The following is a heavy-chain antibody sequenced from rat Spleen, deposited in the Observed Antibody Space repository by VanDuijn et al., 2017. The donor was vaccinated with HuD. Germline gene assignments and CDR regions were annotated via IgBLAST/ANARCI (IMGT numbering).Heavy chain of an antibody. D-gene: IGHD4-3*01. J-gene: IGHJ4*01. CDR2: ISAVGVNT. V-gene: IGHV5-58*01. CDR3: AVAGYGY. Sequence: EVQLVEPGGGLVQPGRSLKLSCVASGFPFSNYWMYWVRQAPGKGLEWVSSISAVGVNTYYPDSVKGRFTISRANSENTVYLQMNSLRSEDTATYYCAVAGYGYWGQGASVTVSS. CDR1: GFPFSNYW.